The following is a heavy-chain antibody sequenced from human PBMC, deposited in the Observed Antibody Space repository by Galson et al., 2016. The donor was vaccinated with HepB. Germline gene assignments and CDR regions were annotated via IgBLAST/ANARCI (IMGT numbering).Heavy chain of an antibody. CDR2: ISSGSAYR. J-gene: IGHJ3*02. V-gene: IGHV3-21*01. Sequence: SLRLSCAASGFIFSTYSMNWVRQAPGKGLEWVSSISSGSAYRYYADSGKGRFTISRDNAKKSLYLQMNSLRAEDTAVYYCARMRYSSGWLDGFDIWGQGTMVTVSS. CDR1: GFIFSTYS. D-gene: IGHD6-19*01. CDR3: ARMRYSSGWLDGFDI.